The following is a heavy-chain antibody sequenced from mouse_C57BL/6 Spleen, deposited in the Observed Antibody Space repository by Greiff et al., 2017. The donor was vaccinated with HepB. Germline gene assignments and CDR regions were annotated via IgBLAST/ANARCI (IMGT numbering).Heavy chain of an antibody. D-gene: IGHD2-4*01. J-gene: IGHJ2*01. V-gene: IGHV1-72*01. CDR2: IDPNSGGT. CDR3: ARSYDYDGYDFDY. Sequence: QVQLQQPGAELVKPGASVKLSCKASGYTFTSYWMHWVKQRPGRGLEWIGRIDPNSGGTKYNKKFKSKATLTVYKPSSTAYIQRSSLASEDSAVYYCARSYDYDGYDFDYWGHGTTLTVSS. CDR1: GYTFTSYW.